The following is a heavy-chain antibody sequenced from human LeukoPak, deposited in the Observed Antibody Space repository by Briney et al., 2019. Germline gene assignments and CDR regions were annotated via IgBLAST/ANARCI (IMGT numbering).Heavy chain of an antibody. Sequence: GESLKISCKGSGYSFSSYWIGWVRQMPGKGLEWMGIIYPGDSDTRYSPSFQGQVTISADKSISTAYLQWSSLKASDTAMYYCVLAAASNVFDYWGQGTLVTVSS. J-gene: IGHJ4*02. D-gene: IGHD6-13*01. CDR2: IYPGDSDT. CDR1: GYSFSSYW. V-gene: IGHV5-51*01. CDR3: VLAAASNVFDY.